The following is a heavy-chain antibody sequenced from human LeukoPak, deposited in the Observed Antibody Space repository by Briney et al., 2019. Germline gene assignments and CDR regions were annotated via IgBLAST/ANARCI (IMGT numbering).Heavy chain of an antibody. Sequence: GRSLRLSCAVSGFTFQTFGIHWVRQTPGKGLEWVSSISSKSSYIYYADSVKGRFTISRDNAKNSLYLQMNSLRAEDTAVYYCARSTYYYDSSGYSSGHFDYWGQGTLVTVSS. CDR3: ARSTYYYDSSGYSSGHFDY. V-gene: IGHV3-21*01. J-gene: IGHJ4*02. CDR1: GFTFQTFG. D-gene: IGHD3-22*01. CDR2: ISSKSSYI.